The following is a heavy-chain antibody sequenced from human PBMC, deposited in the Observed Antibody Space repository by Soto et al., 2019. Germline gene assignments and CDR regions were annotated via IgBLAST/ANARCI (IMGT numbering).Heavy chain of an antibody. CDR1: GFTFSSYA. Sequence: GGSLRLSCAASGFTFSSYAMHWVRQAPGKGLEWVAVISYDGSNKYYADSVKGRFTISRDNSKNTLYLQMNSLRAEDTAVYYCARDNPFERLVIHYYYGMDVWGQGTTVTVSS. D-gene: IGHD1-26*01. J-gene: IGHJ6*02. CDR3: ARDNPFERLVIHYYYGMDV. CDR2: ISYDGSNK. V-gene: IGHV3-30-3*01.